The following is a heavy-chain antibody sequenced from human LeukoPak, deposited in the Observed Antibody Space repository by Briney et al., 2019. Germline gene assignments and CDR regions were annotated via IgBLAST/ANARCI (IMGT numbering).Heavy chain of an antibody. CDR2: IYYSGST. CDR1: GDSISSSSYY. Sequence: SETLSLTRTVSGDSISSSSYYWGWIRQPPGKGLEWIGSIYYSGSTYYNPSLKSRVTISVDTSKNQFSLKLSSVTAADTAVYYCARVIGRRHFDYWGQGTLVTVSS. CDR3: ARVIGRRHFDY. D-gene: IGHD1-26*01. J-gene: IGHJ4*02. V-gene: IGHV4-39*07.